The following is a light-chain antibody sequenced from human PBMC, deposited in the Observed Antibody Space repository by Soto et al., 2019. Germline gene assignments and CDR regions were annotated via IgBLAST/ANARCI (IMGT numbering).Light chain of an antibody. CDR1: SSDVGGYNY. Sequence: QSVLTQPASVSGSPGQSITISCTGTSSDVGGYNYVSWYQQHPVKAPKLMLYEVSTRPSGVSTRFSGSKSGNTASLTISGLQAEDEADYYCSSYTSSSTLVLFGGGTKLTVL. V-gene: IGLV2-14*01. CDR2: EVS. J-gene: IGLJ2*01. CDR3: SSYTSSSTLVL.